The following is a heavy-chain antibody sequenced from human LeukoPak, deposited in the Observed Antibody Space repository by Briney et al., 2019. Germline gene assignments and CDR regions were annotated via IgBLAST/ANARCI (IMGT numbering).Heavy chain of an antibody. Sequence: ASVKVSCKASGYTFTSYYMHGVRQAPGQGLEGMGIIDPSGGSTSYAQKVQGRVTMTRDTSTNTVYMELSSPRSEDTALYFCARATLSDYYFNYWGQGTLVTVSS. V-gene: IGHV1-46*01. J-gene: IGHJ4*02. CDR2: IDPSGGST. CDR1: GYTFTSYY. CDR3: ARATLSDYYFNY.